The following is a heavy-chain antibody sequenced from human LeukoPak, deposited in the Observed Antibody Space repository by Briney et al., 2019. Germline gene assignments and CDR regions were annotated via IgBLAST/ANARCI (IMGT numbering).Heavy chain of an antibody. CDR3: ARVDEGGTWKERALDI. J-gene: IGHJ3*02. V-gene: IGHV5-51*01. CDR2: IYPGDSDA. CDR1: GYKFPNYW. D-gene: IGHD1-1*01. Sequence: GESLKISCQGSGYKFPNYWVGWVRQMPGKGLEWMGIIYPGDSDARYSPSFQGQVAISVDKSINTAYLQWSNLKASDTAMYYCARVDEGGTWKERALDIWGQGTMVTVIS.